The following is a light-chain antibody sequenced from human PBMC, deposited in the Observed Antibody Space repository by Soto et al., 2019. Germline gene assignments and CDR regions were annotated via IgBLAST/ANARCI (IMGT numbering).Light chain of an antibody. CDR1: QSISNW. V-gene: IGKV1-5*01. Sequence: DIQMTQSPSTLSASVGDRVTITCRASQSISNWLAWYQQKPGKAPKLLIYDASYLQSGVPSRFSGSGSGTEFTLTISSLQPEDSATYYCQQYNSYSPWTFGQGTKVEIK. CDR2: DAS. CDR3: QQYNSYSPWT. J-gene: IGKJ1*01.